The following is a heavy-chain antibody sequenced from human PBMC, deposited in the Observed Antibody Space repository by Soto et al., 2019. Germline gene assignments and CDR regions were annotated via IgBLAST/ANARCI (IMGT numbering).Heavy chain of an antibody. Sequence: EVQLVESGGGLVQPGGSLRLSCAASGFTFSNYAMDWVRQAPGKVLEYVSGISSNGVGTYYANSVKDRFTISRDNSKNTLHLHTGSLRAEDMAVYYCARREQSDHYYMDVWGKATSVTVSS. CDR1: GFTFSNYA. V-gene: IGHV3-64*01. D-gene: IGHD6-19*01. CDR3: ARREQSDHYYMDV. CDR2: ISSNGVGT. J-gene: IGHJ6*03.